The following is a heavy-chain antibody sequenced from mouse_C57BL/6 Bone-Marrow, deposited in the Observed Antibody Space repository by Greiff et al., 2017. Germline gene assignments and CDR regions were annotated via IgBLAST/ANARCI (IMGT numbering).Heavy chain of an antibody. CDR3: ARGSSYRFAY. CDR2: IYPRSGNT. V-gene: IGHV1-81*01. CDR1: GYTFTSYG. Sequence: LQESGAELARPGASVKLSCKASGYTFTSYGISWVKQRTGQGLEWIGEIYPRSGNTYYNEKFKGKATLTADKSSSTAYMELRSLTSEDSAVYFCARGSSYRFAYWGQGTLVTVSA. J-gene: IGHJ3*01. D-gene: IGHD1-1*01.